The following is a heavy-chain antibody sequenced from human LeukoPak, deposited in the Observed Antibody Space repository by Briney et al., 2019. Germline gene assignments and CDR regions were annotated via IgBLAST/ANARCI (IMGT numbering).Heavy chain of an antibody. J-gene: IGHJ4*02. V-gene: IGHV4-39*07. CDR2: IYYTGST. CDR1: GGSISSSSYY. CDR3: ASRNTYYYGSGTFDY. Sequence: SETLSLTCTVSGGSISSSSYYWGWIRRPPGKGLEWIGSIYYTGSTYYNPSLKSRVTISVDTSKNQFSLKLSSVTAADTAVYYCASRNTYYYGSGTFDYWGQGTLVTVSS. D-gene: IGHD3-10*01.